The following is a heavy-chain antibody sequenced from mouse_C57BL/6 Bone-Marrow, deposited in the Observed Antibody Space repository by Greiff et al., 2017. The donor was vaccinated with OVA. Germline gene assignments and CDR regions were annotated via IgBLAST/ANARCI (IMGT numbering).Heavy chain of an antibody. CDR2: IYPGDGDT. CDR1: GYAFSSYW. CDR3: ARGDYDYDVPFAY. D-gene: IGHD2-4*01. V-gene: IGHV1-80*01. Sequence: VQLQQSGAELVKPGASVKISCKASGYAFSSYWMNWVKQRPGKGLEWIGQIYPGDGDTNYNGKFKGKATLTADKSSSTAYMQLSSLTSEDSAVYFFARGDYDYDVPFAYWGQGTLVTVSA. J-gene: IGHJ3*01.